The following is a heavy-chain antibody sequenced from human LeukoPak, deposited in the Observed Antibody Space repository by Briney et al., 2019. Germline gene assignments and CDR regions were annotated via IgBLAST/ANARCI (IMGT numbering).Heavy chain of an antibody. D-gene: IGHD2/OR15-2a*01. Sequence: GGSLRLSCAASGFTFSSYSMNWVRQAPGKGLEWVSSISSSSSYIYYADSVKVRFTISRDNAKNSLYLQMNSLRAEDTAVYYCASGGSNIAGGDYWGQGTLVTVSS. J-gene: IGHJ4*02. CDR1: GFTFSSYS. CDR2: ISSSSSYI. CDR3: ASGGSNIAGGDY. V-gene: IGHV3-21*01.